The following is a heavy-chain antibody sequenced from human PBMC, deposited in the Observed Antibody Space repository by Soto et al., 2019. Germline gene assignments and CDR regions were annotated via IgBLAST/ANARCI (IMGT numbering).Heavy chain of an antibody. V-gene: IGHV4-30-4*01. CDR3: ASSNYYGSGSYFDY. Sequence: SETLSLTCTVSGGSISSGDYYWSWIRQPPGKGLEWIGYIYYSGSTYYNPSLKSRVTISVDTSKNQFSLKLSSVTAEDTAVYYCASSNYYGSGSYFDYWGQGTLVTVSA. CDR1: GGSISSGDYY. CDR2: IYYSGST. D-gene: IGHD3-10*01. J-gene: IGHJ4*02.